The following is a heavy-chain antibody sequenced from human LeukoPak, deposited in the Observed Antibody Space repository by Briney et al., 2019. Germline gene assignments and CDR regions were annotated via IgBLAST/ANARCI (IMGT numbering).Heavy chain of an antibody. CDR3: AREAAEGDTMVRGVINNWFDP. V-gene: IGHV4-34*01. Sequence: SETLSLTCAVYGGSFSGYYWSWIRQPPGKGLEWIGEINHSGSTNYNPSLKGRVTISVDTSKNQFSLKLSSVTAADTAVYYCAREAAEGDTMVRGVINNWFDPWGQGTLVTVSS. CDR1: GGSFSGYY. J-gene: IGHJ5*02. CDR2: INHSGST. D-gene: IGHD3-10*01.